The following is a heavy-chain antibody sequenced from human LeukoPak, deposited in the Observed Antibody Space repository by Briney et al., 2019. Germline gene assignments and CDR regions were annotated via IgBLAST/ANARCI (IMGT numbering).Heavy chain of an antibody. CDR1: GFSLSSFC. V-gene: IGHV3-30*03. D-gene: IGHD6-19*01. J-gene: IGHJ4*02. Sequence: GGALRLSCAASGFSLSSFCIQWVRQAPGKGLEWVAIFSYDGNKKYYGDSVKGRFTISRDNSMNTLYLKMNSLRADDTAVYYCSRDPRGIALAGTYDYWGQGILVTVSS. CDR2: FSYDGNKK. CDR3: SRDPRGIALAGTYDY.